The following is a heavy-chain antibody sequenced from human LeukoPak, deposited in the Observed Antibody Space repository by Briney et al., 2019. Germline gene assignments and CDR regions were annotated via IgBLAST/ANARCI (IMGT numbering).Heavy chain of an antibody. V-gene: IGHV4-59*08. CDR1: GGSISSYY. CDR3: ARRKHSSGWYGYAGFNWLDP. CDR2: IYYSGST. J-gene: IGHJ5*02. D-gene: IGHD6-19*01. Sequence: PSETLSLTCTVSGGSISSYYWSWIRQPPGKGLEWIGYIYYSGSTNYNPSLKSRVTISVDTSKNQFSLKLSSVTAADTAVYYCARRKHSSGWYGYAGFNWLDPWGQGTLVTVSS.